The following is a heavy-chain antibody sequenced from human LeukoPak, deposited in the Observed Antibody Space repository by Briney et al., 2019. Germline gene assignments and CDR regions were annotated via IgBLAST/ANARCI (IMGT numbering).Heavy chain of an antibody. J-gene: IGHJ4*02. V-gene: IGHV4-30-4*01. CDR1: GGSISSGDYY. D-gene: IGHD4-17*01. CDR3: ASGAIDYGDYAGFDY. Sequence: SETLSLTRTVSGGSISSGDYYWSWIRQPPGKGLEWIGYIYYSGSTYYNPSLKSRVTISVDTSKNQFSLKLSSVTAADTAVYYCASGAIDYGDYAGFDYWGQGTLVTVSS. CDR2: IYYSGST.